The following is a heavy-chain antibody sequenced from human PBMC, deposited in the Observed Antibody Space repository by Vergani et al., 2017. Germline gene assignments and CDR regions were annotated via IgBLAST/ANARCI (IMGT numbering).Heavy chain of an antibody. CDR1: GYSFTSYW. Sequence: EVQLVQSGAEVKKPGASLKISCKCSGYSFTSYWIGWVRQMPGKGLEWMGIIYPGDSDTRYSPSFQGQVTISADKSISTAYLQWSSLRAEDTAVYYCAKDLLWFGERNYDYGMDVWGQGTTVTVSS. V-gene: IGHV5-51*03. CDR2: IYPGDSDT. CDR3: AKDLLWFGERNYDYGMDV. J-gene: IGHJ6*02. D-gene: IGHD3-10*01.